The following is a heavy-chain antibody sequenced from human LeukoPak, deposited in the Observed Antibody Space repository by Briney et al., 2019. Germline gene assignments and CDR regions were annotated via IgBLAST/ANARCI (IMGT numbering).Heavy chain of an antibody. D-gene: IGHD2-15*01. V-gene: IGHV4-59*08. J-gene: IGHJ4*02. CDR2: ISYSGST. CDR1: GGSISSYY. Sequence: SETLSLTCTVSGGSISSYYWSWIRQPPGKGLEWIGYISYSGSTDSNPSLKSRVTISVDTSKNQISLKLSSVTAADTAVYYCARTYCRGGSCHFDYWGQGTLVTVSS. CDR3: ARTYCRGGSCHFDY.